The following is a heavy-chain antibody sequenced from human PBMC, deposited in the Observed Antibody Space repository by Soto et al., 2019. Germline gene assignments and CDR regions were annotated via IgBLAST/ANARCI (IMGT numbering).Heavy chain of an antibody. CDR2: IDNSGST. CDR3: ARGGQDFLRGPFDY. J-gene: IGHJ4*02. Sequence: ASETLSPTCPVASRSTSNNFCNWIRHPAGKGLEWIGRIDNSGSTNNNPYLKSRSTMSADKSRTQFSLKLNSVTAADTAVYYCARGGQDFLRGPFDYWGQGALVTVSS. CDR1: SRSTSNNF. D-gene: IGHD3-3*01. V-gene: IGHV4-4*07.